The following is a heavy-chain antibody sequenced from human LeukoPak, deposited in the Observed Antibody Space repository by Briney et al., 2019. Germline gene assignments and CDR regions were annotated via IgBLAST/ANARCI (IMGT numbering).Heavy chain of an antibody. CDR3: ASGYSFRN. V-gene: IGHV1-2*02. J-gene: IGHJ4*02. CDR2: INPNRSGT. CDR1: GYLFTDYY. D-gene: IGHD5-18*01. Sequence: GASVKVSCKASGYLFTDYYMHWVRQAPGQGLEWMGWINPNRSGTDYAQKFQGRVTMTRDTSISTAYMELSRLRNDDTAVYYCASGYSFRNWGQGTLVTVSS.